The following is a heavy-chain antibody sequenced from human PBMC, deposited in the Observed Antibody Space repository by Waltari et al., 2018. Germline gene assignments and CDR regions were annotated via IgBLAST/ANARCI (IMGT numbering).Heavy chain of an antibody. CDR1: GGSISSYY. D-gene: IGHD3-16*02. CDR3: AREDPGYYDYVWGSYHAFDI. CDR2: IYTSGST. V-gene: IGHV4-4*07. Sequence: QVQLQESGPGLVKPSETLSLTCTVSGGSISSYYWSWIRQPAGKGLEWIGRIYTSGSTNYNPSLKSRVTMSVDTSKNQFSLKLSSVTAADTAVYYCAREDPGYYDYVWGSYHAFDIWGQGTMVTVSS. J-gene: IGHJ3*02.